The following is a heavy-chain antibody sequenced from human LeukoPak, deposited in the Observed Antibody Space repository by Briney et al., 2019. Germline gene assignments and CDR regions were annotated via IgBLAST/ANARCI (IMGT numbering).Heavy chain of an antibody. CDR1: GFTFSRYG. J-gene: IGHJ4*02. D-gene: IGHD6-19*01. Sequence: GGSLRLSCAASGFTFSRYGMQWVRQAPGKGLEWVAFIRNDGSDKYYADSVKSRFTISRDNSKNSLFLQMNSLRAEDTALYYCAAFSSGWYESFDYWGQGNLVTVSS. V-gene: IGHV3-30*02. CDR3: AAFSSGWYESFDY. CDR2: IRNDGSDK.